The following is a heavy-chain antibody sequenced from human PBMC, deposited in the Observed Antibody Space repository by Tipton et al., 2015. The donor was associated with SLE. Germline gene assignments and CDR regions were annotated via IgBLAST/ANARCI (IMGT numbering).Heavy chain of an antibody. D-gene: IGHD3-9*01. J-gene: IGHJ4*02. CDR3: ARHGSALRYFDWLGY. CDR2: IYYSGST. V-gene: IGHV4-39*01. CDR1: GGSISSSSYY. Sequence: TLSLTCTVSGGSISSSSYYWGWIRQPPGKGLEWIGCIYYSGSTYYNPSLKSRVTISVDTSKNQFSLKLSSVTAADTAVYYCARHGSALRYFDWLGYWGQGTLVTVSS.